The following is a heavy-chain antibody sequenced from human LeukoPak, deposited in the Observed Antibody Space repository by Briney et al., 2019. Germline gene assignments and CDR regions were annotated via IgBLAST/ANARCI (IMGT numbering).Heavy chain of an antibody. D-gene: IGHD3-10*01. CDR2: INPNSGGT. J-gene: IGHJ4*02. Sequence: ASVKVSCKASGYTFTGYYMHWVRQAPGQGLEWMGWINPNSGGTNYAQKFQGRVTMTRDTSISTAYMELSRLRSDDTAVYYCARDARISMVRGVIPFDYWGQGTLVTVSS. CDR3: ARDARISMVRGVIPFDY. V-gene: IGHV1-2*02. CDR1: GYTFTGYY.